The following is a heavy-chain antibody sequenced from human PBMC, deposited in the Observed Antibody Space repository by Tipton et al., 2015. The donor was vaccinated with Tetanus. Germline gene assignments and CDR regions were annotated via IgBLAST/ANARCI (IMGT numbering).Heavy chain of an antibody. D-gene: IGHD5-18*01. V-gene: IGHV4-39*01. CDR2: IYYSGST. Sequence: TLSLTCTVSGGSISSSSYYWGWIRQPPGKGLEWIGSIYYSGSTYYNPSLKSRVTISVDTSKNQFSLKLSSVTAADTAVYYCARGHSYGGGWFDPWGQGTLVTVSS. CDR1: GGSISSSSYY. CDR3: ARGHSYGGGWFDP. J-gene: IGHJ5*02.